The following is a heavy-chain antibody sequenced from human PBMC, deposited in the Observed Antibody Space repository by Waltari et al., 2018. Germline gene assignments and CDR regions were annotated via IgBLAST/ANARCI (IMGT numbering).Heavy chain of an antibody. Sequence: EVQLVESGGGLVQPGRSLRLSCAASGFTFDDYAIHWVRQAPGKGREWVSGISWNSGSIGYADSVKGRFTISRDNAKNSLYLQMNSLRAEDTALYYCAKSDYYDSSGFSDWGQGTLVTVSS. CDR1: GFTFDDYA. CDR2: ISWNSGSI. V-gene: IGHV3-9*01. J-gene: IGHJ4*02. CDR3: AKSDYYDSSGFSD. D-gene: IGHD3-22*01.